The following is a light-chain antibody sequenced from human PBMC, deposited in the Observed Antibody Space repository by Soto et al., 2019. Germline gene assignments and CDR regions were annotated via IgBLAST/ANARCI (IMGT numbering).Light chain of an antibody. J-gene: IGLJ1*01. V-gene: IGLV1-40*01. Sequence: QSALTQPPSVSGAPGQRVTISCTGSSSNIGAGYDVHWYQQLPGTAPKLLIYGNSNRPSGVPDRFSGSKSGTSASLAITGLQAEDEADYYCQSYDSSLIGSVFGTGSKVTDL. CDR3: QSYDSSLIGSV. CDR1: SSNIGAGYD. CDR2: GNS.